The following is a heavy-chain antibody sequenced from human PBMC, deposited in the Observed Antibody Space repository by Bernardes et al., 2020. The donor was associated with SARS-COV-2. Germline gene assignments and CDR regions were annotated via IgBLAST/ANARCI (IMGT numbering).Heavy chain of an antibody. V-gene: IGHV4-34*01. CDR3: ARDVSGYDFYYGMDV. Sequence: SETLSLTCAVYGGSFSGYYWSWIRQPPGKGLEWIGEINHSGSTNYNPSLKSRVTISVDTSKNQFSLKLSSVTAADTAVYYCARDVSGYDFYYGMDVWGQGTTVTVSS. J-gene: IGHJ6*02. CDR1: GGSFSGYY. CDR2: INHSGST. D-gene: IGHD5-12*01.